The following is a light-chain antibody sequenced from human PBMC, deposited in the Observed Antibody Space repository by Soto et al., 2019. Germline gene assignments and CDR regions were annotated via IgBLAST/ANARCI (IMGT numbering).Light chain of an antibody. J-gene: IGKJ1*01. CDR1: QSVSSTY. V-gene: IGKV3-20*01. CDR3: QQYGSSPQT. Sequence: EIVLTQSPGTLSLSPGERATLSCRASQSVSSTYLAWYQQKPGQAPRLLIYGASSRATGIPDRFSGSGSGTDFTLTISSLEREDFAVYYCQQYGSSPQTFGQGTKVEIQ. CDR2: GAS.